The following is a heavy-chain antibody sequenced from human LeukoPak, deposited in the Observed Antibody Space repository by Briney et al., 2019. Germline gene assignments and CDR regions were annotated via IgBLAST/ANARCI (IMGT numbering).Heavy chain of an antibody. D-gene: IGHD3-9*01. Sequence: GALRLSCAASGFTFSSYEMNWVRQAPGKGLEWVSYISSSDSTIYYADSVKGRFTISRDNAKNTLYLQMNSLRAEDTAVYFCARVGYDILTGYRRYNWFDPWGQGTLVTVSS. CDR1: GFTFSSYE. CDR2: ISSSDSTI. V-gene: IGHV3-48*03. CDR3: ARVGYDILTGYRRYNWFDP. J-gene: IGHJ5*02.